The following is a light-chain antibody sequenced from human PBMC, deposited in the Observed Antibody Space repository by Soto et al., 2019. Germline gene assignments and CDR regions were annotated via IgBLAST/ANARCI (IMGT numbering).Light chain of an antibody. V-gene: IGLV2-14*01. CDR1: X. Sequence: XVSWXQXXXXXAXXXMIYEVSNRPSGVSNRFSGXKSGXTASLTISGLXAEDEADYYCSSYTSSSTLHVFGTGTKLTVL. CDR3: SSYTSSSTLHV. J-gene: IGLJ1*01. CDR2: EVS.